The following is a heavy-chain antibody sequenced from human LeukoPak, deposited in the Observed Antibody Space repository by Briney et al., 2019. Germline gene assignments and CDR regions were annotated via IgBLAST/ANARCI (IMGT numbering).Heavy chain of an antibody. CDR2: INPNSGGT. J-gene: IGHJ5*02. CDR3: ARASSGYNPRGWFDP. CDR1: GYTFTGYY. Sequence: ASVKVSCKASGYTFTGYYMHWVRQAPGQGLEWMGWINPNSGGTNYAQKFQGRVTMTRDPSISTAYMELSRLRSDDTAVYYCARASSGYNPRGWFDPWGQGTLLTVSS. V-gene: IGHV1-2*02. D-gene: IGHD3-22*01.